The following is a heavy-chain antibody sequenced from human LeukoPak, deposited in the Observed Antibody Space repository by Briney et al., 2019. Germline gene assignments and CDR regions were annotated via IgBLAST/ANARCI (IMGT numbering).Heavy chain of an antibody. CDR1: GFTFSSYG. V-gene: IGHV3-30*18. CDR3: AKLPDGYSSGSDAFDI. Sequence: PGGSLRLSCAASGFTFSSYGMHWVRQAPGKGLEWVAVISYDGSNKYYADSVKGRFTISRDNFKNTLYLQMNSLRAEDTAVYYCAKLPDGYSSGSDAFDIWGQGTMVTVSS. D-gene: IGHD6-19*01. CDR2: ISYDGSNK. J-gene: IGHJ3*02.